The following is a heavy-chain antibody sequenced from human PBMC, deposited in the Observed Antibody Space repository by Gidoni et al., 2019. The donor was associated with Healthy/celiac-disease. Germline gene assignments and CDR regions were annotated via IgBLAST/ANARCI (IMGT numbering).Heavy chain of an antibody. CDR1: GFTFSSYA. Sequence: EVQLLESGGGLVQPGGSLRLSCAAAGFTFSSYAMSWVRQAPGKGLAWGSAISGSGGSTYYADSVKGRFTISRDNSKNTLYLQMNSLRAEDTAVYYCAKARYYDSSGYYAWGQGTLVTVSS. CDR3: AKARYYDSSGYYA. D-gene: IGHD3-22*01. J-gene: IGHJ5*02. V-gene: IGHV3-23*01. CDR2: ISGSGGST.